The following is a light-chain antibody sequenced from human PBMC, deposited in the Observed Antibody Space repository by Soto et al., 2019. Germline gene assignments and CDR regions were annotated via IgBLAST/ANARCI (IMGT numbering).Light chain of an antibody. Sequence: QSVLTQPASVSGSPGQSITISCTGTSSDVGGYNYVSWYQQHPGKAPKLMIYDVSNRPSGVSNRFSGSKSGNTASLTISGLQAEDEADYYCSSYTSSSTLGVFGIGTKVTV. CDR3: SSYTSSSTLGV. CDR2: DVS. CDR1: SSDVGGYNY. V-gene: IGLV2-14*01. J-gene: IGLJ1*01.